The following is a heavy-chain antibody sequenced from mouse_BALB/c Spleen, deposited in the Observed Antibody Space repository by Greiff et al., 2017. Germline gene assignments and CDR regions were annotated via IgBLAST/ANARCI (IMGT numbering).Heavy chain of an antibody. CDR1: GFTFSSFG. D-gene: IGHD2-10*02. J-gene: IGHJ4*01. CDR3: ARSYGNYGAMDY. V-gene: IGHV5-17*02. CDR2: ISSGSSTI. Sequence: EVQLVESGGGLVQPGGSRKLSCAASGFTFSSFGMHWVRQAPEKGLEWVAYISSGSSTIYYADTVKGRFTISRDNPKNTLFLQMTSLRSEDTAMYYCARSYGNYGAMDYWGQGTSVTVSS.